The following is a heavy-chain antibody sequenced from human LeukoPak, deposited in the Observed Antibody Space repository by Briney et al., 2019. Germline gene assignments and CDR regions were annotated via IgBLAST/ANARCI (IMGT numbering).Heavy chain of an antibody. CDR1: GYTLTELS. CDR2: FDPEDGET. V-gene: IGHV1-24*01. CDR3: ATDWLSIAASVY. D-gene: IGHD6-13*01. J-gene: IGHJ4*02. Sequence: ASVKVSCKVSGYTLTELSMHWVRQAPGKGLEWMGGFDPEDGETIYAQKFQGRVTMTEDTSTDTAYMELSSLRSEDTAVYYCATDWLSIAASVYWGQGTLVTVSS.